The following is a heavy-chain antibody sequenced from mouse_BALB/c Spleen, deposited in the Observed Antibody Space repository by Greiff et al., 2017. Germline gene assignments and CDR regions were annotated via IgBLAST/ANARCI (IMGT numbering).Heavy chain of an antibody. V-gene: IGHV5-17*02. Sequence: EVKLVESGGGLVQPGGSRKLSCAASGFTFSSFGMHWVRQAPEKGLEWVAYISSGSSTIYYADTVKGRFTISRDNPKNTLFLQMTSLRSEDTAMYYCARGRDSFDVWGAGTTVTVSS. J-gene: IGHJ1*01. CDR1: GFTFSSFG. CDR2: ISSGSSTI. CDR3: ARGRDSFDV.